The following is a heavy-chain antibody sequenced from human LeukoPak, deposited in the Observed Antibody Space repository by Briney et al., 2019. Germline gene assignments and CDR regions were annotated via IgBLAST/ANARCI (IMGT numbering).Heavy chain of an antibody. CDR3: ARDGGYCSSTSCSEYFDY. D-gene: IGHD2-2*01. CDR2: INPNSGGT. CDR1: GYTFTGYY. J-gene: IGHJ4*02. Sequence: ASVKVSCKASGYTFTGYYMHWVRQAPGQGLEWMGWINPNSGGTNYAQKFQGWVTMTRDTSISTAYMGLSRLRSDDTAVYYCARDGGYCSSTSCSEYFDYWGQGTLVTVSS. V-gene: IGHV1-2*04.